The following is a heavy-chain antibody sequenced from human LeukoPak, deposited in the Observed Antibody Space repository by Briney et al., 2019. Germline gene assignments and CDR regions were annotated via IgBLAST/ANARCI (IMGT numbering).Heavy chain of an antibody. CDR1: GFTFGVDG. CDR3: SRDSWRFGLDF. Sequence: GGSLRLSCIASGFTFGVDGMSWFRQAPGKGLEWVAFIRSKSYGGTSEYAASERGRFTVSRDDSKSIAYLQMESLKTEDTAVYYCSRDSWRFGLDFWGQGTPVTVSS. V-gene: IGHV3-49*03. CDR2: IRSKSYGGTS. D-gene: IGHD3-10*01. J-gene: IGHJ4*02.